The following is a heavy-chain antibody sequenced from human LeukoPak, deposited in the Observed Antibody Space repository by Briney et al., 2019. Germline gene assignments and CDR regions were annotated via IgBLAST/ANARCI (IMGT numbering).Heavy chain of an antibody. CDR2: ISSSSTYI. Sequence: GGSLRLSCAASGFTFSSYGMHWVRQAPGKGLEWVSSISSSSTYIYYADSVKGRFTISRDDAKRSLYLHMNSLRAEDTAVYYCARDNTAMVTDQFDYWGQGTLVTVSS. CDR1: GFTFSSYG. J-gene: IGHJ4*02. V-gene: IGHV3-21*01. CDR3: ARDNTAMVTDQFDY. D-gene: IGHD5-18*01.